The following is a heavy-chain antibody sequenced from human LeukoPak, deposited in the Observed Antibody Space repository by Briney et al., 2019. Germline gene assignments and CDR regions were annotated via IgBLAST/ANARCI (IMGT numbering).Heavy chain of an antibody. J-gene: IGHJ1*01. D-gene: IGHD3-10*01. V-gene: IGHV1-69*13. Sequence: GASVKVSCKASGGTFSSYAISSVRQAPGQGLEWMGGIIPIFGTANYAQKFQGRVTITADESTSTAYMELSSLRSEDTAVYYCASGNPYYGSGSYLFQHWGQGTLVTVSS. CDR1: GGTFSSYA. CDR3: ASGNPYYGSGSYLFQH. CDR2: IIPIFGTA.